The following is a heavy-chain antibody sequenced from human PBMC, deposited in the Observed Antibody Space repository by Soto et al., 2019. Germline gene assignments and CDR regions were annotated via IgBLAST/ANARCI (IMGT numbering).Heavy chain of an antibody. Sequence: PGGSLRLSCAASGFTFSSYSMNWVRQAPGKGLEWVSSISSSSSYIYYADSVKGRFTISRDNAKNSLYLQMNSLRAEDTAVYYCAREYKIGYCSGGSCYGGVYYYCYGMDVWGQGTTVTVSS. CDR2: ISSSSSYI. CDR1: GFTFSSYS. CDR3: AREYKIGYCSGGSCYGGVYYYCYGMDV. J-gene: IGHJ6*02. V-gene: IGHV3-21*01. D-gene: IGHD2-15*01.